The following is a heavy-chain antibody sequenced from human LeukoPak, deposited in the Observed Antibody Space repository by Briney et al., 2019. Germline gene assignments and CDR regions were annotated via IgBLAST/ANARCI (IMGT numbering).Heavy chain of an antibody. V-gene: IGHV4-39*01. Sequence: TSETLSLTCTVSGDSISSSSSYWGWIRQPPGKGLEWIGSIYYSGSTYYNTSLKSRVTISVDTSKNQFSLKLNSVTAADTAVYYCARKYYDFWSGYYTLFDYWGQGTLVTVSS. CDR2: IYYSGST. D-gene: IGHD3-3*01. CDR3: ARKYYDFWSGYYTLFDY. J-gene: IGHJ4*02. CDR1: GDSISSSSSY.